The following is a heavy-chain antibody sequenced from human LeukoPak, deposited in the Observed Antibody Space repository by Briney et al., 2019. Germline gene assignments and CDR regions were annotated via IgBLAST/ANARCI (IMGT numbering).Heavy chain of an antibody. J-gene: IGHJ4*02. CDR2: IYSGGST. Sequence: PGGSLRLFCAASGFTVSSNYMSWVRQAPGKGLEWVSVIYSGGSTYYADSVKGRFTISRDNSKNTLYLQMNSLRAEDTAVYYCASGRGLPFNYWGQGTLVTVSS. CDR3: ASGRGLPFNY. CDR1: GFTVSSNY. V-gene: IGHV3-66*02. D-gene: IGHD1-26*01.